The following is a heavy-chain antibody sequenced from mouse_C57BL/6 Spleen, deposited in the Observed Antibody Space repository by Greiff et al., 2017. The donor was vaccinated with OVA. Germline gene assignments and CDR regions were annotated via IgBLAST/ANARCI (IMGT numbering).Heavy chain of an antibody. V-gene: IGHV1-18*01. CDR2: INPNNGGT. Sequence: VQLKQSGPELVKPGASVKIPCKASGYTFTDYNMDWVKQSHGKSLEWIGDINPNNGGTIYNQKFKGKATLTVDKSSSTAYMELRSLTSEDTAVYYCARDTHWYFDVWGTGTTVTVSS. CDR3: ARDTHWYFDV. CDR1: GYTFTDYN. J-gene: IGHJ1*03.